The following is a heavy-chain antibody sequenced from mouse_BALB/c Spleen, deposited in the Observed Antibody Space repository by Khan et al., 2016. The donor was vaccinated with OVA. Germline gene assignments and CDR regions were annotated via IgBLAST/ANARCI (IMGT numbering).Heavy chain of an antibody. CDR1: GFSLTSYG. V-gene: IGHV2-9*02. CDR2: IWAGGST. Sequence: QVQLQQSGPGLVAPSQSLSITCTVSGFSLTSYGVHWVRQPPGKGLEWLGVIWAGGSTNYNSALMSRLSISKDNSKSQVFLKMNSLQTDDTAMYYCAGLDYYGSSFYAMDYWGQGTSVTVSS. J-gene: IGHJ4*01. D-gene: IGHD1-1*01. CDR3: AGLDYYGSSFYAMDY.